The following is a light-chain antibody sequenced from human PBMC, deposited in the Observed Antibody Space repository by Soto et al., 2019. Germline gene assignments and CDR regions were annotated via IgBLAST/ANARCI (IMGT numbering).Light chain of an antibody. CDR1: QSVSSN. Sequence: EMGMTPSPDTLPVSPGERATLSCRASQSVSSNLAWYQQKPGQAPRLLIYGASTRATGIPARFSGSGSGTEFTLTISSLQSEDFAVYYCQQYNNWPPTTFGQGTRLEIK. CDR2: GAS. J-gene: IGKJ5*01. V-gene: IGKV3-15*01. CDR3: QQYNNWPPTT.